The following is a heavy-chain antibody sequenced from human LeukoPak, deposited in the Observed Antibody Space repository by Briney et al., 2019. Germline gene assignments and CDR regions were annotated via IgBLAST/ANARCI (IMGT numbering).Heavy chain of an antibody. Sequence: PGWSLRHSLVSSGCTFSRYSMYSVRPARAKGRDGVSSISSISSYIYYADSVKGRFTISRDNAKPSLYLQVNSMRAEDTAVYYCARDPGVDYDSSGYPRDNWFDPWGQGPLVTVSS. CDR3: ARDPGVDYDSSGYPRDNWFDP. CDR1: GCTFSRYS. J-gene: IGHJ5*02. D-gene: IGHD3-22*01. V-gene: IGHV3-21*01. CDR2: ISSISSYI.